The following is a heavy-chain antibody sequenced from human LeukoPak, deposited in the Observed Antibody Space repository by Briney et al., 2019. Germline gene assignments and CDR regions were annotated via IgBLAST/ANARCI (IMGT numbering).Heavy chain of an antibody. Sequence: ASVKVSCKASGYTFTGYYMHWVRQAPGQGLEWMGWINPNSGGTNYAQKFQGRVTMTRDTSISTAYMELSRLRSDNTAVYYCARDPYVLTTVTTGGYYYKDVWGKGTTVTVSS. CDR1: GYTFTGYY. CDR3: ARDPYVLTTVTTGGYYYKDV. D-gene: IGHD4-17*01. CDR2: INPNSGGT. V-gene: IGHV1-2*02. J-gene: IGHJ6*03.